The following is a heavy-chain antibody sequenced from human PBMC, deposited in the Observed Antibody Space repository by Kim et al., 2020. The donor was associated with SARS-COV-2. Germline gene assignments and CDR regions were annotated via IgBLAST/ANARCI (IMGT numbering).Heavy chain of an antibody. V-gene: IGHV1-46*01. D-gene: IGHD2-15*01. CDR3: AREGEWGGAEDIVVVVAATRAGWFDP. Sequence: ASVKVSCKASGYTFTSYYMHWVRQAPGQGLEWMGIINPSGGSTSYAQKFQGRVTMTRDTSTSTVYMELSSLRSEDTAVYYCAREGEWGGAEDIVVVVAATRAGWFDPWGQGTLVTVSS. J-gene: IGHJ5*02. CDR2: INPSGGST. CDR1: GYTFTSYY.